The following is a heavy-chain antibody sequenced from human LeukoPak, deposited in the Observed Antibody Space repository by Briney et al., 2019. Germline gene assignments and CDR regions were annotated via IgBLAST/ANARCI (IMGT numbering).Heavy chain of an antibody. CDR3: AKHLIDYDILTGYYEKYYYYGMDV. Sequence: GGSLRLSCAASAVTFSSDSMNWVRQAPGKGLEWVSYISSSSSSISRRDTVKGRCTIPRDNAKNTLYLQMNSQRDDDTAVYFCAKHLIDYDILTGYYEKYYYYGMDVWGQGTTVTVSS. V-gene: IGHV3-48*02. CDR1: AVTFSSDS. CDR2: ISSSSSSI. D-gene: IGHD3-9*01. J-gene: IGHJ6*02.